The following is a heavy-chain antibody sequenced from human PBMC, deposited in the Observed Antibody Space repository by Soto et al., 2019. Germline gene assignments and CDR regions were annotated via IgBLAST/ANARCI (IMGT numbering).Heavy chain of an antibody. CDR3: ATVGRVGATRDFDY. V-gene: IGHV1-24*01. J-gene: IGHJ4*02. Sequence: ASVKLSCKVSGYTLTELSMHWVRQAPGKGLEWMGGFDPEDGETIYAQKFQGRVTMTEDTSTDTAYMELSSLRSEDTAVYYCATVGRVGATRDFDYWGQGTLVTVSS. CDR1: GYTLTELS. D-gene: IGHD1-26*01. CDR2: FDPEDGET.